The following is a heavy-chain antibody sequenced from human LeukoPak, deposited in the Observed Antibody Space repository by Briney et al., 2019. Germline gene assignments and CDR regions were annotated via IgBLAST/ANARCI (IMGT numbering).Heavy chain of an antibody. V-gene: IGHV4-39*01. J-gene: IGHJ4*02. CDR1: GGSISSSSYY. CDR3: AIQARGFLEWLPI. CDR2: IYYSGST. Sequence: SETLSLTCTVSGGSISSSSYYWGWIRQPPGKGLEWIGSIYYSGSTYYNPSLKSRVTISVDTSKNQFSLKLSSVTAADTAVYYCAIQARGFLEWLPIWGQGTLVTVSS. D-gene: IGHD3-3*01.